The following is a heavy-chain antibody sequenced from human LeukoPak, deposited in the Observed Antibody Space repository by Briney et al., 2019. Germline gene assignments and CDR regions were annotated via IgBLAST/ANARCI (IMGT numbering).Heavy chain of an antibody. V-gene: IGHV1-3*01. D-gene: IGHD5-18*01. CDR2: INAGNGNT. CDR3: ARGYGFRPFDY. CDR1: GYTFTSYA. J-gene: IGHJ4*02. Sequence: AASVKVSCKASGYTFTSYAMHWVRQAPGQRLEWMGWINAGNGNTKYSQKFQGRVTITRDTSASTAYMELSSLRSEDTAVYYCARGYGFRPFDYWGQGTLVTVSS.